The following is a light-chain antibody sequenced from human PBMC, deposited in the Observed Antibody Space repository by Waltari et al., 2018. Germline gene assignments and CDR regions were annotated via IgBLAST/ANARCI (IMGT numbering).Light chain of an antibody. Sequence: SYVVTQPPSLSVAPGEAATTTCGGGNIGTYSVHWYQQKAGQAPVLVIFYDRDRPSGIPDRFSGSNSGNTATLTISRVEAGDEARYYCHVWHPHVDPGVFGTGTEVTVL. CDR1: NIGTYS. CDR2: YDR. J-gene: IGLJ1*01. V-gene: IGLV3-21*04. CDR3: HVWHPHVDPGV.